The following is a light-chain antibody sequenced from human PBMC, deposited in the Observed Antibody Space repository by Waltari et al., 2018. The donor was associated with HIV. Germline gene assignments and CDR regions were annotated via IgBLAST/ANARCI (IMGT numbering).Light chain of an antibody. J-gene: IGKJ2*01. V-gene: IGKV4-1*01. Sequence: DIVMTQSPESLAVSLGERGTINCKSSQSVLYSSNNKNYLAWYQQKPGQPPKLLIYWASTRESGVPDRFSGSGSGTDFTLTISSLQTEDVAVYYCQQYYSNSYTFGQGTKLEIK. CDR2: WAS. CDR1: QSVLYSSNNKNY. CDR3: QQYYSNSYT.